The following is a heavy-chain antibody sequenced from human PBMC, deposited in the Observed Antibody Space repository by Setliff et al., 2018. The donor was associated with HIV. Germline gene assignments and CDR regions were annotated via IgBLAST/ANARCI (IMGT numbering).Heavy chain of an antibody. V-gene: IGHV4-39*01. J-gene: IGHJ5*02. CDR1: GFSSRNSFYN. Sequence: ASETLSLTCNVSGFSSRNSFYNWGWIRQPPGKGLEWIGTIYYSGTTYYNPSPKSRVTMSIDTSQNQFSLKLTSVTATDTAVYYCARHRYSSSINWFDPWGQGTQVTVSS. CDR3: ARHRYSSSINWFDP. CDR2: IYYSGTT. D-gene: IGHD6-13*01.